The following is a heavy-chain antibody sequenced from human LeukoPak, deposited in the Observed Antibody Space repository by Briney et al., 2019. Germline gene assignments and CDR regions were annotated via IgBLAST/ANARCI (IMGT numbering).Heavy chain of an antibody. CDR1: GFTFDDYA. J-gene: IGHJ6*03. CDR3: AKGFNYDPYYYMDV. V-gene: IGHV3-43D*04. D-gene: IGHD3-3*01. CDR2: ISWDGGST. Sequence: QPGGSLRLSCAASGFTFDDYAMHWVRQAPGKGLEWVSLISWDGGSTYYAGSVKGRFTISRDNSKNSLYLQMNSLRAEDTALYYCAKGFNYDPYYYMDVWGKGTTVTVSS.